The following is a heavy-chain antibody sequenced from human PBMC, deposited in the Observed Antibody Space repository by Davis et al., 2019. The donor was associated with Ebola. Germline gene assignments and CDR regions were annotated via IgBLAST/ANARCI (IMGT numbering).Heavy chain of an antibody. D-gene: IGHD3-16*02. CDR3: ARDPTYYDYVWGSYRYFDY. CDR2: IRYDGSNK. Sequence: PGGSLRLSCAASGFTFSSYGMHWVRQAPGKGLEWVAFIRYDGSNKYYADSVKGRFTISRDNSKNTLYLQRNSLRAEDTAVYYCARDPTYYDYVWGSYRYFDYWGQGTLVTVSS. V-gene: IGHV3-30*02. CDR1: GFTFSSYG. J-gene: IGHJ4*02.